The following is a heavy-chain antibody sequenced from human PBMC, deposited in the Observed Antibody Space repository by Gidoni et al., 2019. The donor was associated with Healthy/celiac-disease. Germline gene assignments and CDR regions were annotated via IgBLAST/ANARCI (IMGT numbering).Heavy chain of an antibody. V-gene: IGHV4-59*08. CDR3: ARHRKAVAGTFRYYGMDV. CDR2: IYYSGST. Sequence: QVQLQESGPGLVKPSETLSLTCTVSGGSISSYYWSGIRQPPGKGLEWIGYIYYSGSTNYNPSLKSRVTISVDTSKNQFSLKLSSVTAADTAVYYCARHRKAVAGTFRYYGMDVWGQGTTVTVSS. CDR1: GGSISSYY. J-gene: IGHJ6*02. D-gene: IGHD6-19*01.